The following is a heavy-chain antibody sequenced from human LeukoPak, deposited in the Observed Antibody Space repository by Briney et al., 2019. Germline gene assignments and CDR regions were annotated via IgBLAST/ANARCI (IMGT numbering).Heavy chain of an antibody. D-gene: IGHD3-10*01. V-gene: IGHV3-21*01. J-gene: IGHJ5*02. CDR2: ITSSSSYI. CDR1: GFTFSSYN. CDR3: AREAYYYGSGRIFDP. Sequence: GGSLRLSCAASGFTFSSYNMNWVRQAPGKGLEWVSSITSSSSYIYYADSVKGRFTISRDNSKNTLYLQMNSLRAEDTAVYYCAREAYYYGSGRIFDPWGQGTLVTVSS.